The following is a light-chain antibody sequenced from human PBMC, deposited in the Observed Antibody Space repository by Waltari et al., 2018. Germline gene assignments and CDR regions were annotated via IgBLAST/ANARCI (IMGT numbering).Light chain of an antibody. CDR2: SDR. J-gene: IGLJ3*02. V-gene: IGLV1-44*01. CDR3: AAWDDALTGPL. CDR1: TSNIGSHS. Sequence: QSLLTQPPSVSGPPGQTVTISCSGSTSNIGSHSVNWYHHVPGTAPQLLIFSDRQRHSGVPYRFSASKSGATASLVISGLQSEDEGDYYCAAWDDALTGPLFGGGTKLTVL.